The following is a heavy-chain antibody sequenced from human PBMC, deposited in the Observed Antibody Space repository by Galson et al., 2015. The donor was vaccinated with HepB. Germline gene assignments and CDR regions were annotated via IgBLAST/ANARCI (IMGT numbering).Heavy chain of an antibody. V-gene: IGHV1-24*01. CDR3: AAGHCTGGMCYSLDY. D-gene: IGHD2-8*02. CDR2: FDPDDGET. J-gene: IGHJ4*02. CDR1: EDTLTELS. Sequence: SVKVSCKVSEDTLTELSMHWVRQAPGKGLEWMGGFDPDDGETIYAQKFQGRVTMTEDTSTDTAYMELGSLRSEDTAVYYCAAGHCTGGMCYSLDYWGQGTLVTVSS.